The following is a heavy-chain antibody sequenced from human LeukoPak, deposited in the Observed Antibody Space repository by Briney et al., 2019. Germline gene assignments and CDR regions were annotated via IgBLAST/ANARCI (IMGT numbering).Heavy chain of an antibody. D-gene: IGHD3-22*01. CDR2: INPNSGGT. Sequence: ASVKVSCKASGYTFTGYYMHWVRQAPGQGLEWMGWINPNSGGTNYAQKFQGRVTMTRDTSISTAYMELSRLRSDDTAVYYCAREYDSSGYSYYGMDVWGQGTTVTISS. CDR1: GYTFTGYY. V-gene: IGHV1-2*02. J-gene: IGHJ6*02. CDR3: AREYDSSGYSYYGMDV.